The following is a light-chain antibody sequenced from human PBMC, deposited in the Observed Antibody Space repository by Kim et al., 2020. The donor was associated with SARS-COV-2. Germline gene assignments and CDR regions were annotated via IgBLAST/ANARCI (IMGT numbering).Light chain of an antibody. CDR2: GAS. CDR3: QQYGSSPDS. Sequence: LATGERDTLSCRARQSVSSSYLAWYQQKPGQAPRLLIYGASSRATGIPDRCSGSGSGTDFTLTISRLEPEDFAVYYCQQYGSSPDSFGQGTKLEI. CDR1: QSVSSSY. J-gene: IGKJ2*03. V-gene: IGKV3-20*01.